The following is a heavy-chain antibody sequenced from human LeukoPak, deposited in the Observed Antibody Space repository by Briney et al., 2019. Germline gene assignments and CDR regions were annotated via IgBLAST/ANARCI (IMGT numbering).Heavy chain of an antibody. D-gene: IGHD3-10*01. Sequence: GASVKVSCKASGYTFTSYDINWVRQATGQGLEWMGWMNPNSGNTGYAQKFQGRVTMTRNTSISTAYMELSSLRSEDTAVYYCAASSYYGSGSYYSEVDYWGQGTLVTVSS. CDR2: MNPNSGNT. CDR1: GYTFTSYD. V-gene: IGHV1-8*01. CDR3: AASSYYGSGSYYSEVDY. J-gene: IGHJ4*02.